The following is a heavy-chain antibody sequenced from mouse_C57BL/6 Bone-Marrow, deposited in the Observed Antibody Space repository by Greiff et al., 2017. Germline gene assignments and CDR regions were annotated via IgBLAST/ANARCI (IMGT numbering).Heavy chain of an antibody. J-gene: IGHJ2*01. Sequence: VQVVESGAELARPGASVKLSCKASGYTFTSYGISWVKQRTGQGLEWIGEIYPRSGNTYYNEKFKGKATLTADKSSSTAYMELRSLTSEDSAVYFCARKGAKFITTVALDYWGQGTTLTVSS. CDR3: ARKGAKFITTVALDY. CDR1: GYTFTSYG. CDR2: IYPRSGNT. D-gene: IGHD1-1*01. V-gene: IGHV1-81*01.